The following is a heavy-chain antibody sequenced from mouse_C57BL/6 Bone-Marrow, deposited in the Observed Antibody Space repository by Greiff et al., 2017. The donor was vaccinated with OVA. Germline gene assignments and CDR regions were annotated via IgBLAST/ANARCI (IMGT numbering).Heavy chain of an antibody. V-gene: IGHV2-9*01. CDR3: TIITTVVADAMDY. J-gene: IGHJ4*01. Sequence: VKLQESGPGLVAPSQSLSITCTVSGFSLTSYGVDWVRQPPGKGLEWLGVIWGGGSTNYNSALMSRLSISKDNSKSQVFLKMNSLQTDDTAMYYCTIITTVVADAMDYWGQGTSVTVSS. CDR1: GFSLTSYG. CDR2: IWGGGST. D-gene: IGHD1-1*01.